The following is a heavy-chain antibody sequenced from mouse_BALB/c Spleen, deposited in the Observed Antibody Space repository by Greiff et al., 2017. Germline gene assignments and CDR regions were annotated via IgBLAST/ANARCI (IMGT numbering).Heavy chain of an antibody. CDR3: ARYDGSSHYYAMDY. CDR1: GYAFSSYW. CDR2: IYPGDGDT. V-gene: IGHV1-80*01. Sequence: QVQLKESGAELVRPGSSVKISCKASGYAFSSYWMNWVKQRPGQGLEWIGQIYPGDGDTNYNGKFKGKATLTADKSSSTAYMQLSSLTSEDSAVYFCARYDGSSHYYAMDYWGQGTSVTVSS. J-gene: IGHJ4*01. D-gene: IGHD1-1*01.